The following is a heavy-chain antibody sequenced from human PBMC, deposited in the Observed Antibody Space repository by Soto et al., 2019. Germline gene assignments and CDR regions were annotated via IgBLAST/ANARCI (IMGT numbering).Heavy chain of an antibody. CDR2: ISADNGDT. D-gene: IGHD3-22*01. J-gene: IGHJ4*02. CDR3: ARDRSYYYESSGYPFDY. CDR1: GYTFDIYG. Sequence: QVQLVQSGGEVRKPGASVKVSCKASGYTFDIYGISWVRQVPGQGPEWMGWISADNGDTKYAQKFQDRGIMTTDASTSTAYMELRSLRSDDTAVYFCARDRSYYYESSGYPFDYWGQGTLVSVSS. V-gene: IGHV1-18*01.